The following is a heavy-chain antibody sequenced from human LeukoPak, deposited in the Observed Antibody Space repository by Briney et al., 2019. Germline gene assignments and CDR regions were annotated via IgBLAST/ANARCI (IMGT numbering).Heavy chain of an antibody. V-gene: IGHV3-30-3*01. J-gene: IGHJ1*01. CDR2: ISYDGSNK. CDR1: GFTFSSYA. Sequence: GGSLRLSCAASGFTFSSYAVHWVRQAPGKGLEWVAVISYDGSNKYYADSVNGRFTISRDNAKNILSLHMNSLRAEDTAVYYCARQPFGPGTYLQYWGQGTLVIVSS. CDR3: ARQPFGPGTYLQY. D-gene: IGHD3-10*01.